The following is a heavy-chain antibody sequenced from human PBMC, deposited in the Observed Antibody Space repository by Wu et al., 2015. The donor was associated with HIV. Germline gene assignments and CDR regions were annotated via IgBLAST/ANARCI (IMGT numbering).Heavy chain of an antibody. CDR1: GYPFTSHA. D-gene: IGHD3-10*01. Sequence: QVQLMQSGIEVKKSGASVRVSCKTSGYPFTSHAINWVRQAPGQRFDWLGWISTYSGTTQYAQQFQGRVTLTTDTSTNTAYMDLRSLKSDDTAVYFCARSSILRGXAFDSWGQGTPVTVSS. V-gene: IGHV1-18*01. CDR2: ISTYSGTT. J-gene: IGHJ4*02. CDR3: ARSSILRGXAFDS.